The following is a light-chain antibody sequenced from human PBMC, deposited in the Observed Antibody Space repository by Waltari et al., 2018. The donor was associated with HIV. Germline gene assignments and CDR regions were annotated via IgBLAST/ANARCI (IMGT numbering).Light chain of an antibody. CDR2: AAS. Sequence: AIQMTQSPSSLSASVGGRVTITCRASQGIGSALGWYQQKTGKAPKLLIFAASSLQSGVPSRFSGSGSGTDFTLTISSLQPEDFATYYCLQDDSYPYTFGQGTKLDIK. V-gene: IGKV1-6*01. J-gene: IGKJ2*01. CDR3: LQDDSYPYT. CDR1: QGIGSA.